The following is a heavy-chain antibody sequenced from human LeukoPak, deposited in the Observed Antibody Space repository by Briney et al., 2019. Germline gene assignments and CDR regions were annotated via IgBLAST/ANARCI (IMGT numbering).Heavy chain of an antibody. CDR1: GYTFTGYY. CDR3: ARGGSSTRTGGYYFDY. D-gene: IGHD2-2*01. V-gene: IGHV1-2*02. Sequence: ASVKVSCKASGYTFTGYYMHWVRQAPGQGLEWMGWINPNSGGTNYAQKFQGRVTMTRDTSISTAYMELSSLRSEDTAVYYCARGGSSTRTGGYYFDYWGQGTLVTVSS. J-gene: IGHJ4*02. CDR2: INPNSGGT.